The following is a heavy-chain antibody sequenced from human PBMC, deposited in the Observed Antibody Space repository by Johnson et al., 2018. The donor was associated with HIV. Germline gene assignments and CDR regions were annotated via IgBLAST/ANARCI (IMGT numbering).Heavy chain of an antibody. CDR2: IRYDGSNN. D-gene: IGHD3-22*01. V-gene: IGHV3-30*02. Sequence: QVQLVESGGGVVQPGGSLRLSCAASGFTFSSSGMHWVRQAPGKGLEWVAFIRYDGSNNYYADSLKGRFTISRDHAKNSLYLQMNSLEAEDTALYYCARFLGYYDSNGYYFGDGFDVWGLGTMVTVSS. J-gene: IGHJ3*01. CDR3: ARFLGYYDSNGYYFGDGFDV. CDR1: GFTFSSSG.